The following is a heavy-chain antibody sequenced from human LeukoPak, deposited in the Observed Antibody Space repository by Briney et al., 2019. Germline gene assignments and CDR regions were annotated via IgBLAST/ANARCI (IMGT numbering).Heavy chain of an antibody. Sequence: NPSETLSLTCTASGCSISSYYRSWIRQPAGKGLEWIGRIYTSGSTNYNPSLKSRVTMSIDTSKNQFSLKLSSVTAADTAVYYWARVIELAFDIWGQGTMVTVSS. J-gene: IGHJ3*02. CDR3: ARVIELAFDI. CDR1: GCSISSYY. D-gene: IGHD3-16*02. CDR2: IYTSGST. V-gene: IGHV4-4*07.